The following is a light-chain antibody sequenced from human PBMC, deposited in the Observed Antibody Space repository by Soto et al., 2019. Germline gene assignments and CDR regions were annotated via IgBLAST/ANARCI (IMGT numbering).Light chain of an antibody. Sequence: DIQMTQSPSTLSASVGDRVTITCRASQSISTHLAWYQQKPGTAPEILIYDASTLEIGVPSRFSGSGSGTEFTLTISSLQPDDFATYYCQQYNSYWTFGPGT. CDR2: DAS. CDR3: QQYNSYWT. CDR1: QSISTH. V-gene: IGKV1-5*01. J-gene: IGKJ1*01.